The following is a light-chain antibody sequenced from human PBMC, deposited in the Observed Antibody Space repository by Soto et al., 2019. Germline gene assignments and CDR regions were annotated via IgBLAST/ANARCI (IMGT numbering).Light chain of an antibody. CDR1: QSVNNNY. CDR2: GAS. CDR3: QQYGNSPRFT. V-gene: IGKV3-20*01. J-gene: IGKJ3*01. Sequence: EIVLTQSPGTLSLSPGERATLSCRASQSVNNNYLAWYQQKPGQAPRLLIYGASNRATGISDRFSGSGSGTDFTLTIIRLEPEDFAVYYCQQYGNSPRFTFGPGTKVDIK.